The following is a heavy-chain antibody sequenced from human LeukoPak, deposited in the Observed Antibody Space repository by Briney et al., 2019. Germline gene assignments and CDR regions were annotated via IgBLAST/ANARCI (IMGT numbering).Heavy chain of an antibody. V-gene: IGHV3-30*03. J-gene: IGHJ4*02. CDR3: ARDGSLPDY. Sequence: GGSLRLSCAASGLTFSGYDMHWVRQAPGKGPEWVAVMSYGGQNERYADSVKGRFTISRDNAKNTLYLQMNSLRAEDTAVYYCARDGSLPDYWGQGTLVTVSS. CDR1: GLTFSGYD. CDR2: MSYGGQNE.